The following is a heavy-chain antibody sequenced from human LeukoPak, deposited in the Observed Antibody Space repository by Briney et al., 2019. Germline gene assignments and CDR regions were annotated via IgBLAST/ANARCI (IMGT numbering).Heavy chain of an antibody. CDR1: GFTFSNAW. CDR2: IKSKTDGGTT. J-gene: IGHJ3*01. V-gene: IGHV3-15*01. D-gene: IGHD3-22*01. Sequence: GGSLRLSCAASGFTFSNAWMSWVRQAPGKGLEWVGRIKSKTDGGTTDYAAPVKGRFTISRDDSKNTLYLQMNSLKTEDTAVYYCTTDIRQYYDSSPVTAWGQGTMVTVSS. CDR3: TTDIRQYYDSSPVTA.